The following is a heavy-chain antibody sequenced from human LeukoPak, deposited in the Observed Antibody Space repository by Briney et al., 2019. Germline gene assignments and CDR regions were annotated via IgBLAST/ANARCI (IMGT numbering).Heavy chain of an antibody. V-gene: IGHV3-48*03. CDR3: ARDRYGAYDFDS. J-gene: IGHJ4*02. CDR2: ISSSDSTI. D-gene: IGHD4-17*01. CDR1: GFTFSSYE. Sequence: GGSLRLSCAASGFTFSSYEMHWVRQAPGKGLEWVSYISSSDSTIYYADSVKGRFTISRDNAKNSLYLQINSLRVEDTAIYYCARDRYGAYDFDSWGQGTLVTVSS.